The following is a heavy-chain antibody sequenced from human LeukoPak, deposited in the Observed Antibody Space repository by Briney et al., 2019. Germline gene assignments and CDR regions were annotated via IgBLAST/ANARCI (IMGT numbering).Heavy chain of an antibody. CDR1: GGSISSPSYY. V-gene: IGHV4-39*01. Sequence: SETLSLTCSVSGGSISSPSYYWGWLRQPPGKGLEWIGTIYYSGTTYCNPSLNSRVTISVDTSKNQFSLKLSSVTAADTAVYYCARHSFYYGSGGYYYYFDYWGQGTLVTVSS. CDR2: IYYSGTT. CDR3: ARHSFYYGSGGYYYYFDY. D-gene: IGHD3-22*01. J-gene: IGHJ4*02.